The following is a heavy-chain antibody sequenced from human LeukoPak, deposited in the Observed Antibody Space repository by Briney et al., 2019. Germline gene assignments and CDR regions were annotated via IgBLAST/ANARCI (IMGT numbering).Heavy chain of an antibody. CDR1: GGSFSGYY. D-gene: IGHD1/OR15-1a*01. CDR3: ARSPNNVGRSDY. CDR2: INHSGST. Sequence: PSETLSLTCAVYGGSFSGYYWSWIRQPPGKGLEWIGEINHSGSTNYNPSLKSRVTISVDTSKNQFSLKLSSVTAADTAVYYCARSPNNVGRSDYWGQGTLVTVSS. J-gene: IGHJ4*02. V-gene: IGHV4-34*01.